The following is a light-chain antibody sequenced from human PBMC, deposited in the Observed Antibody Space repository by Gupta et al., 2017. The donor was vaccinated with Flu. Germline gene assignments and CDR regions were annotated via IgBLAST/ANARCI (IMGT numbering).Light chain of an antibody. CDR2: EVT. V-gene: IGLV2-14*01. CDR1: SSDVGGYSY. Sequence: STLTQPASVSGSPGQSITISCTRTSSDVGGYSYVSWYQQHPGKAPKLMIYEVTDRPSVVANRFSGSKSGNTASLTISGRQAEDEADYFCASYTTTATWVFGGGTKLTVL. CDR3: ASYTTTATWV. J-gene: IGLJ3*02.